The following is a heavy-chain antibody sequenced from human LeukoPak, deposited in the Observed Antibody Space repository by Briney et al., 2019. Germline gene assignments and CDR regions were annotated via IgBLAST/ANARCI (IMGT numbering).Heavy chain of an antibody. V-gene: IGHV1-69*06. CDR1: GGTFSSYA. CDR2: IIPIFGTA. CDR3: ARGDILTGYYVMGFDY. Sequence: GSSVKVSCKASGGTFSSYAISWVRQAPGQGLEWMGGIIPIFGTANYAQKFQGRVTITADKSTSTAYMELSSLRSEDTAVYYCARGDILTGYYVMGFDYRGQGTLVTVSS. D-gene: IGHD3-9*01. J-gene: IGHJ4*02.